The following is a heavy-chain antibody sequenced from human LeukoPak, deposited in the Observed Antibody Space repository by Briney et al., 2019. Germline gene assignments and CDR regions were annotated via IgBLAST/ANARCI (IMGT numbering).Heavy chain of an antibody. CDR1: GYTFTGYY. D-gene: IGHD6-13*01. CDR2: INPNSGGT. J-gene: IGHJ4*02. CDR3: ARGTKQPSMVGYSSSWYTGGLY. Sequence: ASVKVSCKASGYTFTGYYMHWVRQAPGQGLEWMGWINPNSGGTNYAQKFQGRVTMTRDTSTSTVYMELSSLRSEDTAVYYCARGTKQPSMVGYSSSWYTGGLYWGQGTLVTVSS. V-gene: IGHV1-2*02.